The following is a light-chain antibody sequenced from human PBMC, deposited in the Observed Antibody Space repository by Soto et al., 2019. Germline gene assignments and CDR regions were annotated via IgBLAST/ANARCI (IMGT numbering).Light chain of an antibody. CDR1: QSVSNY. Sequence: EIVLTQSPATLSLSPGERATLSCRASQSVSNYLAWYQQKPGKAPTLLIYDASNRATGIPARFGGSGSGTDFTLTISSLEPEDFAVYYCQQRTNWPLTFCQGTRLEIK. V-gene: IGKV3-11*01. CDR2: DAS. J-gene: IGKJ5*01. CDR3: QQRTNWPLT.